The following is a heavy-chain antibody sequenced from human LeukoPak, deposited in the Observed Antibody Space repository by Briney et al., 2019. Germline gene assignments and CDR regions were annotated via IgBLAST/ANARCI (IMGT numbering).Heavy chain of an antibody. CDR3: ARLDYYDSSGYYPPRNYYYYGMDV. J-gene: IGHJ6*02. D-gene: IGHD3-22*01. CDR1: GGSISSSSYY. CDR2: IYYSGST. Sequence: PSETLSLTCTVSGGSISSSSYYWGWIRQPPGKGLEWIGSIYYSGSTYYNPSLKSRVTISVDTSKNQFSLKLSSVTAADTAVYYCARLDYYDSSGYYPPRNYYYYGMDVWGQGTTVTVSS. V-gene: IGHV4-39*01.